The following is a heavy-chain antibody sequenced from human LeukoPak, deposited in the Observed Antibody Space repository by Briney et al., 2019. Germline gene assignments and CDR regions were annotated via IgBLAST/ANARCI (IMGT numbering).Heavy chain of an antibody. CDR1: GDSISSTNYY. Sequence: SETLSLTCTVSGDSISSTNYYWGWIRQPPGKGLEWIGSIYYSGSTYYNPSLESRVTISVDTSKNQFSLKLSSVTAADTAVYYCARAGYSSSWYVFLNWFDPWGQGTLVTVSS. V-gene: IGHV4-39*01. J-gene: IGHJ5*02. CDR2: IYYSGST. D-gene: IGHD6-13*01. CDR3: ARAGYSSSWYVFLNWFDP.